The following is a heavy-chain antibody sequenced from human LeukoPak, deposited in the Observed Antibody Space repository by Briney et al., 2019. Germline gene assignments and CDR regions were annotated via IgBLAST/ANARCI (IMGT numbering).Heavy chain of an antibody. V-gene: IGHV3-66*01. J-gene: IGHJ4*02. D-gene: IGHD3-22*01. CDR3: ARDLDYDSSGYIDY. Sequence: SVIYSGGSTYYADSVKGRFTISRDNSKNTLYLQMNSLRAEDTAVYYCARDLDYDSSGYIDYWGQGTLVAVSS. CDR2: IYSGGST.